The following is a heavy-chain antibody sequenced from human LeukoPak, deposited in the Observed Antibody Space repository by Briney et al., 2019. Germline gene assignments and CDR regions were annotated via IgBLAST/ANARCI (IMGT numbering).Heavy chain of an antibody. V-gene: IGHV4-39*07. CDR2: IYYSGST. D-gene: IGHD3-22*01. CDR3: ARVTDYYDSSGYLYFDY. Sequence: SETLSLTCTVSGGSITSSSYYWGWIRQPPGKGLEWIGNIYYSGSTYYNPSLKSRVTISVDRSRNQFSLKLSSVTAADTAVYYCARVTDYYDSSGYLYFDYWGQGTLVTVSS. CDR1: GGSITSSSYY. J-gene: IGHJ4*02.